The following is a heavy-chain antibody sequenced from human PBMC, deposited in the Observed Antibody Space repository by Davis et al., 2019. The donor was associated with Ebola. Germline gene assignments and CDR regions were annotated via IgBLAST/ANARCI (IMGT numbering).Heavy chain of an antibody. Sequence: GESLKISCAASGFTFSSYEIHWVRQAPGKGLEWISYISGSGSAIHYADSVKGRFTISRDNAKNSLYLQMNSLRDEDTAVYYCAREPCDYWGQGTLVTVSS. V-gene: IGHV3-48*03. CDR3: AREPCDY. CDR2: ISGSGSAI. CDR1: GFTFSSYE. J-gene: IGHJ4*02.